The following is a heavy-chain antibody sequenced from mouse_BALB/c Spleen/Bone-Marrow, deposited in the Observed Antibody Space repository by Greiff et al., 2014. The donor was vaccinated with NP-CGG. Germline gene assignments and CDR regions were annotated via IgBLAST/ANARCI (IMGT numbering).Heavy chain of an antibody. CDR1: GFNIKDTY. V-gene: IGHV14-3*02. D-gene: IGHD3-1*01. CDR2: IDPANADT. CDR3: VRAARTFDY. J-gene: IGHJ2*01. Sequence: EVQLQQSGAELVKPGASVKLSCTASGFNIKDTYIHWVKQRPEKGLEWIGRIDPANADTKYGPKFQGKATRTADTSSNTVYLQFISLTSEDTAIYYCVRAARTFDYWGQGTTLTVSS.